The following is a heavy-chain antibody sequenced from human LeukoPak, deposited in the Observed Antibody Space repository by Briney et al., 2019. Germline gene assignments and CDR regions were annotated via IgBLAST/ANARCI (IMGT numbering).Heavy chain of an antibody. V-gene: IGHV6-1*01. CDR2: TYYRSKWYN. CDR1: GDSVSSNSAT. J-gene: IGHJ4*02. D-gene: IGHD6-19*01. Sequence: SQTLSLTCAISGDSVSSNSATWNWIRQSPSRGLEWLGRTYYRSKWYNEYAVSLKSRININPDTSKNQFSLQLNSVTPEDTAIYFCARHISGAIDYWGQGTLVTVSS. CDR3: ARHISGAIDY.